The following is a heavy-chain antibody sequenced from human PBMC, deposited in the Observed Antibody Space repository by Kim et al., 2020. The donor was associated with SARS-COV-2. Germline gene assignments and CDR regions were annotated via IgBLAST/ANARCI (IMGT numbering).Heavy chain of an antibody. Sequence: GGSLRLSCAASGFTFSSYEMNWVRQAPGKGLEWVSYISSSGSTIYYADSVKGRFTISRDNAKNSLYLQMNSLRAEDTAVYYCARTDYYDSSGYDYWGQGTLVTVSS. D-gene: IGHD3-22*01. CDR2: ISSSGSTI. J-gene: IGHJ4*02. CDR1: GFTFSSYE. CDR3: ARTDYYDSSGYDY. V-gene: IGHV3-48*03.